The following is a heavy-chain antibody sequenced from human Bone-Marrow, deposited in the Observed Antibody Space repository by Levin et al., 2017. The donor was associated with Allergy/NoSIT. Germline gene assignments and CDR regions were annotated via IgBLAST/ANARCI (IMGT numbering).Heavy chain of an antibody. V-gene: IGHV3-23*01. D-gene: IGHD2-21*01. Sequence: GGSLRLSCAASGFTFSSHAMSWVRQAPGKGLEWVSGLSSSGGTTYYTDSVKGRFTISRDNSKNTLYLQMNSLRVEDSAVYYCAKLVRQQTSNAFDMWGQGTVVNVSS. J-gene: IGHJ3*02. CDR2: LSSSGGTT. CDR3: AKLVRQQTSNAFDM. CDR1: GFTFSSHA.